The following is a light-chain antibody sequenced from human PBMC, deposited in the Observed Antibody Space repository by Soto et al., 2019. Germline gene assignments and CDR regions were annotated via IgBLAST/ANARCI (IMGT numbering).Light chain of an antibody. V-gene: IGKV3-11*01. CDR3: QQRSNWPPT. CDR2: DAS. CDR1: QSVSSY. Sequence: EIVLTQSPATLSLSPGERATLSCRASQSVSSYLAWYQQKPGQAPRLLIYDASNRATGIPARFSGSGSGTDFTLPISSLEPEEFAVYYCQQRSNWPPTFGQGTKVEIK. J-gene: IGKJ1*01.